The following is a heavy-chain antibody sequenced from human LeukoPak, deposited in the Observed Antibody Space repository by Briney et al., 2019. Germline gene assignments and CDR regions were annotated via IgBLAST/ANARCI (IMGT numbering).Heavy chain of an antibody. CDR1: GGSISSSSYY. CDR3: ARRRGKWRILWFGGFDP. J-gene: IGHJ5*02. Sequence: SETLSLTCTVSGGSISSSSYYWGWIRQPPGKGLEWIGSIYYSGSTYYNPSLKSRVTISVDTSKNQFSLKLSSVTAADTAVYYCARRRGKWRILWFGGFDPWGQGTLVTVSS. V-gene: IGHV4-39*07. D-gene: IGHD3-10*01. CDR2: IYYSGST.